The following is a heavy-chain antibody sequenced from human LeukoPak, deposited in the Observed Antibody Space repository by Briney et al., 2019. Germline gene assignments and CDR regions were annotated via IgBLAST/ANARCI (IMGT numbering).Heavy chain of an antibody. CDR2: VSYDGSYK. V-gene: IGHV3-30*04. Sequence: GRSLRLSCAAAGFTFSKFAMHWVRQAPGKGLEWVAVVSYDGSYKYYADSVKGRFTISRDNSKNTLYLQMNSLRAEDMAVYYCARGGGRNTTMVWAFDYWGQGTLVTVSS. J-gene: IGHJ4*02. CDR1: GFTFSKFA. D-gene: IGHD5-18*01. CDR3: ARGGGRNTTMVWAFDY.